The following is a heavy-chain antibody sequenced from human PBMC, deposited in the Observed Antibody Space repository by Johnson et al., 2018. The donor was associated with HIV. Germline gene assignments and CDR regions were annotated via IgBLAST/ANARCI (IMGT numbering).Heavy chain of an antibody. V-gene: IGHV3-30*03. Sequence: QVQLVESGGGVVQPGRSLRLSCAASGFTFSSYGMHWVRQAPGKGLEWVAVISYDGSNKYYADSVQGRFTISRDNSKNTLYLQMNSLRAEDTAVYYCASGENSGWSRVWGQGTMVNVSS. J-gene: IGHJ3*01. CDR3: ASGENSGWSRV. CDR1: GFTFSSYG. CDR2: ISYDGSNK. D-gene: IGHD6-19*01.